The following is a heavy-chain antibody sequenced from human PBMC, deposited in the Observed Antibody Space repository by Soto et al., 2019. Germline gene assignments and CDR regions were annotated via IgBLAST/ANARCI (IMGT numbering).Heavy chain of an antibody. CDR2: ILHDETP. CDR3: AKDLFPTSGQRFFFES. CDR1: GFTFSTYA. D-gene: IGHD2-21*01. V-gene: IGHV3-23*01. J-gene: IGHJ4*02. Sequence: PXGSLRLSCAASGFTFSTYAMTWVRKAPGRGPDWVSTILHDETPFYTDSVKGRFTISRDNVRGTLYLQMNGLRVEDAALYYCAKDLFPTSGQRFFFESWGQGSLVTVSS.